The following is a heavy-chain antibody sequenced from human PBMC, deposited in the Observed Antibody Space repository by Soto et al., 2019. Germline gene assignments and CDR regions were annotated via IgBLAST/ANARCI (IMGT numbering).Heavy chain of an antibody. D-gene: IGHD1-1*01. CDR3: VRGGVGGTRKFDV. V-gene: IGHV3-20*04. J-gene: IGHJ4*02. CDR2: VNVRGSGGNT. CDR1: GFTFAAYG. Sequence: GESLKISCAASGFTFAAYGMGWVRQAPGKGLEWVSSVNVRGSGGNTFYADSVKGRFTISRDDSTDTLSLQMHSLTAEDTAVYYCVRGGVGGTRKFDVWGRGTLVTVSS.